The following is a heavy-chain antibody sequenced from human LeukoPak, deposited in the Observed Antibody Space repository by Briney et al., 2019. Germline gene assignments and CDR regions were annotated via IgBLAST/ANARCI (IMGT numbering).Heavy chain of an antibody. Sequence: ASVKVSCKASGYTFTGYHMHWVRQAPGQGLEWMGWINPNSGGTNYAQKFQGRVTMTRDTSISTAYMELSRLRSDDTAVHYCARVTGDSYYYYYMDVWGKGTTVTVSS. CDR2: INPNSGGT. D-gene: IGHD7-27*01. J-gene: IGHJ6*03. CDR3: ARVTGDSYYYYYMDV. V-gene: IGHV1-2*02. CDR1: GYTFTGYH.